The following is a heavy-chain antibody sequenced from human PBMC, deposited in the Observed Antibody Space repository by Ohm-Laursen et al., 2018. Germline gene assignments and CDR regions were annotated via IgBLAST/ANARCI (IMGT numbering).Heavy chain of an antibody. CDR2: ISGYNGNT. D-gene: IGHD6-6*01. CDR3: AREGGEQRVLWFDP. V-gene: IGHV1-18*01. J-gene: IGHJ5*02. Sequence: GSSVKVSCKASGYTFSNYAISWVRQAPGQGLEWMGWISGYNGNTYYAQNLQDRFTMTTDTSTSTVYMERRSLRSDDTAVYYRAREGGEQRVLWFDPWGQGTLVTVSS. CDR1: GYTFSNYA.